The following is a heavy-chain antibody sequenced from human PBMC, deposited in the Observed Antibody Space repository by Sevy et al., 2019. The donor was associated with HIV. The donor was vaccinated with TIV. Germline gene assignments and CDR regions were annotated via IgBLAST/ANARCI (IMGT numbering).Heavy chain of an antibody. D-gene: IGHD6-19*01. CDR2: INRDESAT. V-gene: IGHV3-7*01. CDR3: VTDDRPSGWLFDF. J-gene: IGHJ4*02. CDR1: GFSFRSYW. Sequence: GGYLRLSCAASGFSFRSYWMTWVRQAPGKGLERVANINRDESATNYVGSVKGRFTIFRDNAKNLLYLQMNSLRVDDTAVYYSVTDDRPSGWLFDFWGPGTQVYVSS.